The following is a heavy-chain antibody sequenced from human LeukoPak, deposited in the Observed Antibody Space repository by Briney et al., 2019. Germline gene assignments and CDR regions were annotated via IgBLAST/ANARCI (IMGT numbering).Heavy chain of an antibody. CDR2: IIPIFGTA. J-gene: IGHJ4*02. CDR3: ARVTTTVTTNYLDY. Sequence: EASVKVSCKASGGTFSSYAISWVRQAPGQGLEWMGGIIPIFGTANYAQKFQGRVTITADESTSTAYMELSSLRSEDTAVYYCARVTTTVTTNYLDYWGQGTLVTVSS. CDR1: GGTFSSYA. D-gene: IGHD4-17*01. V-gene: IGHV1-69*13.